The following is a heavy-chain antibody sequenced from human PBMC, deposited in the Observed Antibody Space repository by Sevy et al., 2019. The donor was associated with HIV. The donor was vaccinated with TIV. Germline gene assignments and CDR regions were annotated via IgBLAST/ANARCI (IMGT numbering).Heavy chain of an antibody. Sequence: GGSLRLSCAASGFTFSANWMNWVRQAPGKGLEWVANIKADGSDKHYVDSVGGRFTISRKNAKNLLFLQMNSLRVEDTAVYYCAHETFGRFESWGQGTQVTVSS. CDR2: IKADGSDK. D-gene: IGHD3-16*01. CDR1: GFTFSANW. CDR3: AHETFGRFES. V-gene: IGHV3-7*01. J-gene: IGHJ4*02.